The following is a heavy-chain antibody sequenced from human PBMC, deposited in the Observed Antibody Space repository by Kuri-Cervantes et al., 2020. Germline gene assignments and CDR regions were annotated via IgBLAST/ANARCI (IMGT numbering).Heavy chain of an antibody. CDR3: ARDRLYYYDSSGRGTRYFDI. CDR2: ISSSSSYI. Sequence: GGSLRLSCAASGFTFSSYSMNWVRQAPGKGLEWVSSISSSSSYIYYADSVKGRFTISRDNAKNSLYLQMNSLRAEDTAVYYCARDRLYYYDSSGRGTRYFDIWGQGTMVTDSS. CDR1: GFTFSSYS. J-gene: IGHJ3*02. D-gene: IGHD3-22*01. V-gene: IGHV3-21*04.